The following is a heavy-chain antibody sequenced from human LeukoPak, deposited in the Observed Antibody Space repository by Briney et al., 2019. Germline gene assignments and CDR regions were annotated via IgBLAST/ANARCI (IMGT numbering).Heavy chain of an antibody. CDR3: ARSCSSTSCYTTRFDP. J-gene: IGHJ5*02. CDR1: GGSISSCGYY. D-gene: IGHD2-2*02. Sequence: SETLSLTCTVSGGSISSCGYYWSWIRQHTGKGLEWIGYIYYSGSTYYNPSLKSRVTISVDTSKNQFSLKLSSVTAADTAVYYCARSCSSTSCYTTRFDPWGQGTLVTVSS. V-gene: IGHV4-31*03. CDR2: IYYSGST.